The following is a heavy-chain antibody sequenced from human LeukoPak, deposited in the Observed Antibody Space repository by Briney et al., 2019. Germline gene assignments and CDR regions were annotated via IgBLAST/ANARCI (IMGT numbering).Heavy chain of an antibody. CDR1: GFTVSSNY. CDR3: ARGDDTMIVGY. V-gene: IGHV3-66*01. CDR2: IYSGGST. D-gene: IGHD3-22*01. Sequence: PGGSLRLSCAASGFTVSSNYMSWVRQAPGKGLEWVSVIYSGGSTYYADSVKGRFTISRDNSKNTLYLQMNSLRAEDTAVYYCARGDDTMIVGYWGQGTLVTVSS. J-gene: IGHJ4*02.